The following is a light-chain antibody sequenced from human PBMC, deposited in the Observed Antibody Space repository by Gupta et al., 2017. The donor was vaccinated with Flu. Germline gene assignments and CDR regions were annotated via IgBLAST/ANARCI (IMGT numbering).Light chain of an antibody. J-gene: IGLJ3*02. Sequence: RVTFPCSGGSATIGSNALHWFQQGAGTPPKLLIHSDTQRPSGVPDRFSGSKSGTSASLVISGLRSEEEAHYFCAAWDDSMKGWMFGGGTRLTVL. CDR3: AAWDDSMKGWM. CDR1: SATIGSNA. CDR2: SDT. V-gene: IGLV1-44*01.